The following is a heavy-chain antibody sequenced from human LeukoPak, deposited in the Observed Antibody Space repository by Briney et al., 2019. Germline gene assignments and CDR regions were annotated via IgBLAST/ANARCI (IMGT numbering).Heavy chain of an antibody. V-gene: IGHV1-46*01. D-gene: IGHD6-13*01. CDR1: GYTFSSYK. Sequence: ASVKVSCKASGYTFSSYKMHWVRQAPGQGLEWMGIINPSGGGTSYAQKLQGGVTMTRDTSSSTVYMELSSLTSEDTAVYYCARDSSNWSLDYWGQGTLVTVSS. CDR3: ARDSSNWSLDY. J-gene: IGHJ4*02. CDR2: INPSGGGT.